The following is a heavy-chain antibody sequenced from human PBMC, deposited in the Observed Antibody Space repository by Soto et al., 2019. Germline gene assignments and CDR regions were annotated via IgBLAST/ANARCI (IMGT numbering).Heavy chain of an antibody. CDR3: ARDQYGSGSYYKGRPCYYYGMDV. CDR1: GFTFSSYG. D-gene: IGHD3-10*01. V-gene: IGHV3-33*01. J-gene: IGHJ6*02. CDR2: IWYDGSNK. Sequence: QVQLVESGGGVVQPGRSLRLSCAASGFTFSSYGMHWVRQAPGKGLEWVAVIWYDGSNKYYADSVKGRFTISRDNSKNTLYLQMNSLRAEDTAVYYCARDQYGSGSYYKGRPCYYYGMDVWGQGTTVTVSS.